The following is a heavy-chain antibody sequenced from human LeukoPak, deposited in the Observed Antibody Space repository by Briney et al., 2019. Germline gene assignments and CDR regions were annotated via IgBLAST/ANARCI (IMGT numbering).Heavy chain of an antibody. CDR1: GYSFTSYW. D-gene: IGHD2-15*01. J-gene: IGHJ5*02. Sequence: HGESLKISCQGSGYSFTSYWIGWVRQMPGKGLEWMGIIYPGDSDTRYSPSFQGQVTISADKSISTAYLQWSSLKASDTAMYYCAREYCSGGSCYTRDWFDPWGQGTLVTVSS. V-gene: IGHV5-51*01. CDR3: AREYCSGGSCYTRDWFDP. CDR2: IYPGDSDT.